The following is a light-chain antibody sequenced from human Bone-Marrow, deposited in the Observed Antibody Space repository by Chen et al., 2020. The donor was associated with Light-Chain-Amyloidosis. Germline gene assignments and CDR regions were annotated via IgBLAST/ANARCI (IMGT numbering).Light chain of an antibody. CDR3: QSADSGVTYEGL. CDR1: DLPTKY. Sequence: SYELTQPPSVSVSPGQTARITCSGDDLPTKYAYWYQQKPGQAPVLVIHRDTERPSGISERFSGSSSGTTATLTTSGVQAEDEADYHFQSADSGVTYEGLFGGGTKRTFL. V-gene: IGLV3-25*03. J-gene: IGLJ2*01. CDR2: RDT.